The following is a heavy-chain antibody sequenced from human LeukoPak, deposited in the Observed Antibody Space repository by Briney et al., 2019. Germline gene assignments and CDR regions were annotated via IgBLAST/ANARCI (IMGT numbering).Heavy chain of an antibody. V-gene: IGHV4-4*07. Sequence: SETLSLTCTVSGGSISNYYWSWIRQPAGKGLEWIGHIYTSGSTNYNPSLKSRVTMSVDTSKNQFSLKLSSVTAADTAVYYCARVGSLSRGRNWFDPWGQGTLVTVSS. CDR3: ARVGSLSRGRNWFDP. D-gene: IGHD6-13*01. J-gene: IGHJ5*02. CDR1: GGSISNYY. CDR2: IYTSGST.